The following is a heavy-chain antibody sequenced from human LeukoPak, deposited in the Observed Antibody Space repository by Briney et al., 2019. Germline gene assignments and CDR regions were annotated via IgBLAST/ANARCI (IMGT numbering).Heavy chain of an antibody. CDR3: VKYSSGWYYDY. J-gene: IGHJ4*02. Sequence: GGSLRLSCSASGFTFSKYAMHWVRQAPGKGLEYVSAINDNGRSTYYADSVKGRFSISRDNSKSTLYLQMSSLRTEDAAVYYCVKYSSGWYYDYWGQGTLVTVSS. D-gene: IGHD6-19*01. V-gene: IGHV3-64D*09. CDR2: INDNGRST. CDR1: GFTFSKYA.